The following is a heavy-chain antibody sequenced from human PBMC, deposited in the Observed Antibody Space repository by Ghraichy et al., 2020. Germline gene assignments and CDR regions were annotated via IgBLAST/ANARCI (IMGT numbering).Heavy chain of an antibody. D-gene: IGHD3-10*01. Sequence: SETLSLTCTVSGGSISSSSYYWGWIRQPPGKGLEWIGSIYYSGSTYYNPSLKSRVTISVDTSKNQFSLKLSSVTAADTAVYYCARLVRRVWYFDLWGRGTLVTVSS. CDR2: IYYSGST. CDR1: GGSISSSSYY. V-gene: IGHV4-39*01. CDR3: ARLVRRVWYFDL. J-gene: IGHJ2*01.